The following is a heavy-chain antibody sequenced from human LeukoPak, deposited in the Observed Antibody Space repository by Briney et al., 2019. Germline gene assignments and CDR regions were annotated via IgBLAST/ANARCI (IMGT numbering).Heavy chain of an antibody. J-gene: IGHJ4*02. CDR2: INPSGGGT. CDR1: GYTFTSYY. D-gene: IGHD2-15*01. CDR3: ARVAPTCSGGCCYSDY. Sequence: ASVKVSCKASGYTFTSYYMHWVRQAPGQGLEWMGIINPSGGGTSYTQKFQGRVTMTRDTSTSTVYMELSSLRSEDTAVYYCARVAPTCSGGCCYSDYWGQGTLVTVSS. V-gene: IGHV1-46*01.